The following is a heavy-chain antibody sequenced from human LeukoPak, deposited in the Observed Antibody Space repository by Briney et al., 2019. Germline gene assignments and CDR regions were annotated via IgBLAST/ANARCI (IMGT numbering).Heavy chain of an antibody. Sequence: GGSLRLSCAASGFTFSSYAMSWVRQAPGKGLEWVSGISGSGGSTYHADSVKGRFTISRDNSKNTLYLQMNSLRAEDTAVYYCAKDEGPYCSSTSCPFDPWGQGTLVTVSS. CDR1: GFTFSSYA. CDR2: ISGSGGST. D-gene: IGHD2-2*01. CDR3: AKDEGPYCSSTSCPFDP. V-gene: IGHV3-23*01. J-gene: IGHJ5*02.